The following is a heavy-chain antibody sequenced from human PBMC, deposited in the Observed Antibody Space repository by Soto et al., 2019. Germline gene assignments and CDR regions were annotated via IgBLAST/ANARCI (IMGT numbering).Heavy chain of an antibody. CDR2: IKQDGSEK. Sequence: GSLRLSCAASGFPFSSYWMSWVRQAPGKGLEWVANIKQDGSEKYYVDSVKGRFTISRDNAKNSLYLQMNSLRAEDTAVYYCARRSTTDYSSGWYHFDYWGQGTLVTVSS. J-gene: IGHJ4*02. CDR3: ARRSTTDYSSGWYHFDY. D-gene: IGHD6-19*01. V-gene: IGHV3-7*03. CDR1: GFPFSSYW.